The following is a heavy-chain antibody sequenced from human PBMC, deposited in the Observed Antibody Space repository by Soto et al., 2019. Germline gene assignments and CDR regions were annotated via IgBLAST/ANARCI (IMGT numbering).Heavy chain of an antibody. D-gene: IGHD6-13*01. Sequence: PSETLSLTCAVYGGSFSGYYWSWIRQPPGKGLEWIGEINHSGSTNYNPSLKSRVTISVDTSKNQFSLKLSSVTAADTAVYYCARVIRIAAAGRNWFAPCGQGTLVTVSS. CDR1: GGSFSGYY. CDR3: ARVIRIAAAGRNWFAP. V-gene: IGHV4-34*01. J-gene: IGHJ5*02. CDR2: INHSGST.